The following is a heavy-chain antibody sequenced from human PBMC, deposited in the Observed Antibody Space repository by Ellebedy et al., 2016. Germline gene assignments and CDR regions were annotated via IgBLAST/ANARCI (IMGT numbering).Heavy chain of an antibody. CDR1: GNTFSDYN. V-gene: IGHV1-2*05. CDR3: ARADDYSGSSRPLYYMDV. D-gene: IGHD1-26*01. Sequence: ASVKVSCXGSGNTFSDYNIHWVRQAPGQGLEWVGRINPERGDTDYAQKFQGRVTLTTDTSINTVTMELTRLTSDDTGVYYCARADDYSGSSRPLYYMDVWGKGTTVTVSS. J-gene: IGHJ6*03. CDR2: INPERGDT.